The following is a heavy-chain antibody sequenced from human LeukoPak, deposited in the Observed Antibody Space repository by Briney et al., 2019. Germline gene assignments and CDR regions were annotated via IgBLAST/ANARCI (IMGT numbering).Heavy chain of an antibody. CDR1: GYTFTSYG. V-gene: IGHV1-18*01. CDR3: ARDEDSSSWVHWFDP. CDR2: ISAYNGNT. Sequence: GASVKVSCKASGYTFTSYGISWVRQAPGQGLEWMGWISAYNGNTNYAQKLQGRVTMTTDTSTSTAYMELRSLRSDDTAVYYCARDEDSSSWVHWFDPWGQGTLVTVSS. D-gene: IGHD6-13*01. J-gene: IGHJ5*02.